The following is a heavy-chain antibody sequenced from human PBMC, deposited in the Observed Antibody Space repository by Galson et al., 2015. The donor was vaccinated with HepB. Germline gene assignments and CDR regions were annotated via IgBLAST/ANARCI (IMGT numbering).Heavy chain of an antibody. Sequence: SLRLSCAGSGFIFSNYWMHWVRQAPGKGLVWVSRINSDGSDTTYADSVMGRFTISRDNAKNTLYLQMNSLRGEDTAVYYCARESATLMEDAFDIWGQGTMVTVSS. D-gene: IGHD2/OR15-2a*01. CDR1: GFIFSNYW. CDR3: ARESATLMEDAFDI. CDR2: INSDGSDT. V-gene: IGHV3-74*01. J-gene: IGHJ3*02.